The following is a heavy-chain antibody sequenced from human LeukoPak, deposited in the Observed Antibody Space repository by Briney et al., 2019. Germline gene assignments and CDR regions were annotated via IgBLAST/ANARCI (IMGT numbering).Heavy chain of an antibody. D-gene: IGHD3-22*01. J-gene: IGHJ5*02. CDR1: GGSISSYY. V-gene: IGHV4-59*01. Sequence: SETLSLTCTVSGGSISSYYWSWLRQPPGKGLEWIGYIYYSGSTNYNPSLKSRVTISVDTSKNQFSLKLSSVTAADTAVYYCARAHHDSSGYYYVRWFDPWGQGTLVTVSS. CDR2: IYYSGST. CDR3: ARAHHDSSGYYYVRWFDP.